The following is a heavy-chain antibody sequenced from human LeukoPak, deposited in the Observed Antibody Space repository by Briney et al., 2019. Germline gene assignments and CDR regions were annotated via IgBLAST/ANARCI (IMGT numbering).Heavy chain of an antibody. J-gene: IGHJ6*02. CDR2: ISAYNGNT. V-gene: IGHV1-18*01. CDR3: ARVFEPLNLYYGMDV. CDR1: GYTFTSYG. D-gene: IGHD3-9*01. Sequence: ASVKVSCKASGYTFTSYGISWVRQAPGQGLEWMGWISAYNGNTNYAQKLQGRVTMTTATSTSTAYMELRSLRSDDTAVYYCARVFEPLNLYYGMDVWGQGTTVTVSS.